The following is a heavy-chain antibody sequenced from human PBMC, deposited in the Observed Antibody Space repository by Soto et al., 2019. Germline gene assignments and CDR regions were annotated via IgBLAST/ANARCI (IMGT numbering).Heavy chain of an antibody. D-gene: IGHD3-10*01. CDR1: GNIVTNYG. Sequence: QVRLVQSGAEVSEPGATVKVSCKAFGNIVTNYGINWVRQAPGQGLEWMGCISGYTGNAHYSPKVQGRVIMTTDTSTATAYMELSSLTSDDTALYYCATGGGALDIWGQGTMVSVSS. CDR3: ATGGGALDI. J-gene: IGHJ3*02. V-gene: IGHV1-18*01. CDR2: ISGYTGNA.